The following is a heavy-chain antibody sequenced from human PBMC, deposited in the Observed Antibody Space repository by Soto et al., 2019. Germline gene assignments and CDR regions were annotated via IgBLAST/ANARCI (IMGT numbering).Heavy chain of an antibody. Sequence: PGWSLRLSCAASGFTFSSYGMHWVRQAPGKGLEWVAVIWYDGSNKYYADSVKGRFTISRDNSKNTLYLQMNSLRAEDTAVYYCARVRDGYKCYFDYWGQGTLVTVSS. CDR1: GFTFSSYG. CDR2: IWYDGSNK. CDR3: ARVRDGYKCYFDY. D-gene: IGHD5-12*01. V-gene: IGHV3-33*01. J-gene: IGHJ4*02.